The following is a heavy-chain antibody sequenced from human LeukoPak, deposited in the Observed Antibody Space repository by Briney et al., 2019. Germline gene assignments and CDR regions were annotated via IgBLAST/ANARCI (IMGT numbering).Heavy chain of an antibody. CDR3: ARSGGPGLIDY. J-gene: IGHJ4*02. Sequence: GGSLRLSCAASGFTFRDYYMSWIRQAPGEGLEWVSYISSGSTIYYADSVKGRFTISRDNAKNSLYLQMNSLRAEDTAVYYCARSGGPGLIDYWGQGTLVTVSS. CDR1: GFTFRDYY. CDR2: ISSGSTI. D-gene: IGHD4-23*01. V-gene: IGHV3-11*01.